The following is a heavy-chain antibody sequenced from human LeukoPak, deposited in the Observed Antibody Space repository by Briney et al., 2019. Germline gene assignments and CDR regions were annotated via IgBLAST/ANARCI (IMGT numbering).Heavy chain of an antibody. CDR2: ISSSGSTI. J-gene: IGHJ6*04. CDR1: GFTFSSYG. Sequence: GGSLRLSCVGSGFTFSSYGMSWVRQAPGKGLEWVSYISSSGSTIYYADAVKGRFTVSGDNAKNSLYLQMNSLRAEDTAVYYCAELGITMSGGVWGKGTTVTISS. D-gene: IGHD3-10*02. V-gene: IGHV3-48*04. CDR3: AELGITMSGGV.